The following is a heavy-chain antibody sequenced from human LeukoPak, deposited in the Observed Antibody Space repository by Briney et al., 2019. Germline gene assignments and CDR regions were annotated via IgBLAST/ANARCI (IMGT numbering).Heavy chain of an antibody. Sequence: GGSLRLSCAASGFTFSSYSMNWVRQAPGKGLEWVSSISSSSSYIYYADSVKGRFTITRDNAKNSLYLQMNSLRAEDTAVYYRARGDREAAGKADYWGQGTLVTVSS. CDR1: GFTFSSYS. CDR2: ISSSSSYI. D-gene: IGHD6-13*01. J-gene: IGHJ4*02. CDR3: ARGDREAAGKADY. V-gene: IGHV3-21*01.